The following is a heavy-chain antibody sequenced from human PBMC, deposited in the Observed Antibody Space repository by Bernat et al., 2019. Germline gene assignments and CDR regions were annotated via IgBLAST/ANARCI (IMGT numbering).Heavy chain of an antibody. D-gene: IGHD3-3*01. CDR1: GYTFTSYY. Sequence: QVQLVQSGAEVKKPGASVKVSCKASGYTFTSYYMHWVRQAPGQGLEWMGIINPSGGSTSYAQKFQGRVTMTRDTSTSTVYMELSSLRSEDTAVYYCARDPPYDFWGGAAYYYMDVWGKGTTVTVSS. CDR2: INPSGGST. V-gene: IGHV1-46*01. CDR3: ARDPPYDFWGGAAYYYMDV. J-gene: IGHJ6*03.